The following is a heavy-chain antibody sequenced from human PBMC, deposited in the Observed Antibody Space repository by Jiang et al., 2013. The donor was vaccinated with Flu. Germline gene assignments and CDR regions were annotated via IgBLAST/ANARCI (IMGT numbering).Heavy chain of an antibody. D-gene: IGHD3-22*01. Sequence: SGAEVKVSCRLSGGTFSSYAISWVRQAPGQGLDWMGRIIPIFGTINHAQKFQGRVTITADESTGTVYMELNSLRSEDTAVYYCAGGHSSSWRFDFWGPGTLVTVSS. J-gene: IGHJ4*02. CDR3: AGGHSSSWRFDF. CDR1: GGTFSSYA. V-gene: IGHV1-69*15. CDR2: IIPIFGTI.